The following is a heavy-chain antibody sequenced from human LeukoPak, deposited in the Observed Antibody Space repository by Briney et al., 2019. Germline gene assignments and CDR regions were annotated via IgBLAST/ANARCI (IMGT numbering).Heavy chain of an antibody. CDR1: GFAFSTYW. Sequence: GGSLRLSCAASGFAFSTYWMHWVRQAPGKGLVWVSRIITDGSSTGYADSVKGRFTISRDNAKNTLYLQMDSLRAEDTAVYYCARGNWNPPTNWFDPWGQGTLVTVSS. CDR3: ARGNWNPPTNWFDP. CDR2: IITDGSST. J-gene: IGHJ5*02. V-gene: IGHV3-74*01. D-gene: IGHD1-20*01.